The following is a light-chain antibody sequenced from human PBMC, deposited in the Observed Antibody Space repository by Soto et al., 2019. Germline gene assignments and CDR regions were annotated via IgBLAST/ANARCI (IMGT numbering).Light chain of an antibody. Sequence: QSVLTQPPSASGTPGQRVTISCSGSSSNIESNYVYWYQQLPGTAPKLLIYKNNQRPSGVPDRFSGSKSGTSASLAISGLRYEDEADYYCAAWDDSLSGWVFGGGTKLTVL. J-gene: IGLJ3*02. CDR2: KNN. CDR3: AAWDDSLSGWV. CDR1: SSNIESNY. V-gene: IGLV1-47*01.